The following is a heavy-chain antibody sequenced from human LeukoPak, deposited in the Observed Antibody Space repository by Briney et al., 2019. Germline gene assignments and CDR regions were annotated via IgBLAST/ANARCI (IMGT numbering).Heavy chain of an antibody. CDR1: GGSISSGGYC. D-gene: IGHD3-10*01. Sequence: SQTLSLTCTVSGGSISSGGYCWSWIRQHPGKGLEWIGYIYYSGSTYYNPSLKSRVTISVDTSKNQFSLKLSSVTAADTAVYYCASLDYYGSGSFDYWGQGTLVTVSS. V-gene: IGHV4-31*03. CDR3: ASLDYYGSGSFDY. J-gene: IGHJ4*02. CDR2: IYYSGST.